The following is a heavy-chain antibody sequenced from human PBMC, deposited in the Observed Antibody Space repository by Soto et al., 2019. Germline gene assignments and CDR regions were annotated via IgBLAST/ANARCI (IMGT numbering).Heavy chain of an antibody. CDR3: VRDVIMIVRRRAFDI. CDR2: IYYSGST. J-gene: IGHJ3*02. V-gene: IGHV4-31*03. Sequence: QVQLQESGPGLVKPSQTLSLTCTVSGGSISSGGYYWSWIRQHPGKGLEWIGYIYYSGSTNYNSSLKSRVTISVDRSKNQFSLKLCSVTAADTAVYYCVRDVIMIVRRRAFDIWGQGTMVTVSS. CDR1: GGSISSGGYY. D-gene: IGHD3-22*01.